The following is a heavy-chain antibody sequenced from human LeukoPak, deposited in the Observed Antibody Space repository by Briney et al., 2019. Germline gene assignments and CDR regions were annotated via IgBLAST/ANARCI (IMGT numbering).Heavy chain of an antibody. V-gene: IGHV3-23*01. Sequence: GGSLRLSCAASGFTFSSYAMSWVRQAPGKGLEWVSSISGSGGSTYYADSVEGRFTISRYNSKNTLYLQMNSLRAEDTAVYYCAAQRGYCSSTSCYAVYFDYWGQGTLVTVSS. CDR1: GFTFSSYA. CDR2: ISGSGGST. CDR3: AAQRGYCSSTSCYAVYFDY. D-gene: IGHD2-2*01. J-gene: IGHJ4*02.